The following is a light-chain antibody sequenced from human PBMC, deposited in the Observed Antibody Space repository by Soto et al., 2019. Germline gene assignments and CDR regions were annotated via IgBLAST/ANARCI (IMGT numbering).Light chain of an antibody. CDR2: GAS. CDR3: QQYNTWPPIT. CDR1: QSVSSN. J-gene: IGKJ5*01. V-gene: IGKV3-15*01. Sequence: EIVLTQSPGSLSLSPRERATLSCRASQSVSSNHLAWYQQKPGQAPRLLIHGASTRATGIPGRFSGSGSGTEFTLTISSLQSEDFAVYYCQQYNTWPPITFGQGTRLEI.